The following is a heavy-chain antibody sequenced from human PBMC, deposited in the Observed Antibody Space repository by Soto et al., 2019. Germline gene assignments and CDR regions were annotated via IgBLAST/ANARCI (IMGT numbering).Heavy chain of an antibody. V-gene: IGHV4-31*03. CDR2: IYYSGST. D-gene: IGHD4-17*01. CDR1: GAYITSGGNY. Sequence: TSETLSLTCIVSGAYITSGGNYWSWIRQHPGKGLEWIGHIYYSGSTYYSPSLKSRVSTSLDTSKNQFSLKLTSVTAADTAVYFCARATNIPTVRSPTFDSWGQGTLVTVSS. J-gene: IGHJ4*02. CDR3: ARATNIPTVRSPTFDS.